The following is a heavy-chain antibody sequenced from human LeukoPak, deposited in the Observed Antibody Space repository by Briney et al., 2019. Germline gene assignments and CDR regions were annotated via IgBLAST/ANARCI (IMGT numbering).Heavy chain of an antibody. J-gene: IGHJ4*02. D-gene: IGHD6-6*01. CDR3: ARVRSSSLSLFDY. V-gene: IGHV4-31*03. Sequence: SETLSLTCTVSGGSISSGGYYWSWIRQHPGKGLEWIGYIYYSGSTYYNPSLKSRVTISVDTSKNQFSLKLSSVTAADTAVYYCARVRSSSLSLFDYWGQGTLVTVSS. CDR1: GGSISSGGYY. CDR2: IYYSGST.